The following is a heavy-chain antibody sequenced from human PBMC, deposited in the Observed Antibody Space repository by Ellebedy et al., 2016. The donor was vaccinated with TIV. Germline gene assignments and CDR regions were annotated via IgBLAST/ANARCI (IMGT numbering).Heavy chain of an antibody. J-gene: IGHJ5*02. CDR1: GYTFTGNY. D-gene: IGHD3-10*01. Sequence: ASVKVSXKASGYTFTGNYLHWVRQAPGQGLEWMGWINANSGGTRYGQKFRGRVTITRDTSASTAYMEVGRLASDDTAVYYCATTGFGVANWFDPWGQGTLVTVSS. CDR2: INANSGGT. CDR3: ATTGFGVANWFDP. V-gene: IGHV1-2*02.